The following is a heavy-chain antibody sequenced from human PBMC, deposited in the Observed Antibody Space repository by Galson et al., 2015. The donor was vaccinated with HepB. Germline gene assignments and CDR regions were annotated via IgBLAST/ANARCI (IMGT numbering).Heavy chain of an antibody. CDR3: ARQNNWNEDFDY. V-gene: IGHV5-51*01. D-gene: IGHD1-20*01. Sequence: QSGAEVKKPGESLKISCKTSGYSFVNYWIAWVRQMPGKGPEFMGIIYPDDSDTKYSPSFEGHVVISVDKSINTAYLSWTRLKASDTATYFCARQNNWNEDFDYWGQGTLVTVSS. J-gene: IGHJ4*02. CDR1: GYSFVNYW. CDR2: IYPDDSDT.